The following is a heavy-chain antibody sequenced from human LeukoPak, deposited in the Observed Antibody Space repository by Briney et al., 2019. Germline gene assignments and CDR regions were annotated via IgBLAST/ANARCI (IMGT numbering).Heavy chain of an antibody. CDR2: INHSGST. Sequence: PSETLSLTCAVYGGSFSGYYWSWIRQPPGKGLEWIGEINHSGSTNYNPSLKSRVTISVDTSKNQFSLKLSSVTAADTAVYYCARGGDYYDSSGYPDYWGQGTLVTVSS. V-gene: IGHV4-34*01. CDR1: GGSFSGYY. D-gene: IGHD3-22*01. J-gene: IGHJ4*02. CDR3: ARGGDYYDSSGYPDY.